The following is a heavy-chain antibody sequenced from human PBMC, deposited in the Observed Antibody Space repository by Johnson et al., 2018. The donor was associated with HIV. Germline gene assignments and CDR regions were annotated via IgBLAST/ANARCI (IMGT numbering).Heavy chain of an antibody. D-gene: IGHD6-13*01. CDR2: ISYDGSNK. Sequence: QVQLVESGGGVVQPGRSLRLSCAASGFTFSSYAMHWVRQAPGKGLEWVAVISYDGSNKYSADSVKGRFTISRDNSRNRLYIQMNSLRVEDTGVYYCARGVKQQLNVVDAFDIWGQGTMVTVSS. V-gene: IGHV3-30*04. J-gene: IGHJ3*02. CDR1: GFTFSSYA. CDR3: ARGVKQQLNVVDAFDI.